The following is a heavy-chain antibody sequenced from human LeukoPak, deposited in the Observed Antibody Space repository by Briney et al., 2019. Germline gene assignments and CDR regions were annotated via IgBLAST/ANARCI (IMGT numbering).Heavy chain of an antibody. V-gene: IGHV1-8*03. Sequence: GASVKVSCKASGYTFTSYDINWVRQATGQGREWMGWMNPNSGNTGYAQKFQGRVTITRNTSISTAYMELSSLRSEDTAVYYCALSYGDYANIDYWGQGTLVTVSS. J-gene: IGHJ4*02. CDR1: GYTFTSYD. CDR2: MNPNSGNT. D-gene: IGHD4-17*01. CDR3: ALSYGDYANIDY.